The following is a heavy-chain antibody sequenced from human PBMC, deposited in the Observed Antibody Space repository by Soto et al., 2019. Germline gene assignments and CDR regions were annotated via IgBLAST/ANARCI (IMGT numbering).Heavy chain of an antibody. Sequence: EVQLVQSGAEVKQPGESLKISCKASGYIFTTYWIGWVRQMPGKGLEWMGIINPGDSDTRYSPSFQGQVTISVDKSITTAYLQWSSLKASDTAMYYCARQDVAGYCTTATCYGRGIDNWGQGTLVTVSP. V-gene: IGHV5-51*01. D-gene: IGHD2-2*01. J-gene: IGHJ4*02. CDR2: INPGDSDT. CDR1: GYIFTTYW. CDR3: ARQDVAGYCTTATCYGRGIDN.